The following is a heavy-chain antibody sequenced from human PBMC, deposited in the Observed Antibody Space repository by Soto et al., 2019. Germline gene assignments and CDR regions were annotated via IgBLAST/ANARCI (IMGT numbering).Heavy chain of an antibody. Sequence: QVQLQESGPGLVKPSQTLSLTCTVSGGSISSGDYYWSWIRQTPGKGLEWIGYIYYSGSTYYNPSLNSRVTISVDTSKNQFSLKLSSVTAADTAVYYCARAVDYGDFGPWGQGTLVTVSS. J-gene: IGHJ5*02. D-gene: IGHD4-17*01. CDR1: GGSISSGDYY. CDR2: IYYSGST. V-gene: IGHV4-30-4*01. CDR3: ARAVDYGDFGP.